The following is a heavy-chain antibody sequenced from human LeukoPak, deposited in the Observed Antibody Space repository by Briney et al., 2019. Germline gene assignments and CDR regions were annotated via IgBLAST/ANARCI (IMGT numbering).Heavy chain of an antibody. CDR3: ARGRYCSSTSCYPLTYYGMDV. Sequence: GGSLRLSCAASGFTFSSYAMHWVRQAPGKGLEGVAVISYDGSNKYYADSVKGRFTISRDNSKNTLYLQMNSLRAEDTAVYYCARGRYCSSTSCYPLTYYGMDVWGKGTTVTVSS. J-gene: IGHJ6*04. D-gene: IGHD2-2*01. CDR1: GFTFSSYA. CDR2: ISYDGSNK. V-gene: IGHV3-30*04.